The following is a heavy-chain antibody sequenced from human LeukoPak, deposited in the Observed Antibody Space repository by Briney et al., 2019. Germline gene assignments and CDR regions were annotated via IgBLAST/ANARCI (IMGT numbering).Heavy chain of an antibody. V-gene: IGHV1-8*01. CDR2: MNPNSGNA. D-gene: IGHD6-19*01. CDR1: GYTFTSYD. CDR3: ARGRGSGHKENWFDP. Sequence: ASVKVSCKASGYTFTSYDINWVRQATGQGLEWMGWMNPNSGNAGYAQKFQGRVTMTRNSSITTAYMELSSLGSDDTAVYYCARGRGSGHKENWFDPWGQGTLVTVSS. J-gene: IGHJ5*02.